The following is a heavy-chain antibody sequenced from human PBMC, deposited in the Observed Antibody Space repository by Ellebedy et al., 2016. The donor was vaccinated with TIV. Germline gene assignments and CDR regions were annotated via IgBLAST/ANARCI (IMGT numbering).Heavy chain of an antibody. J-gene: IGHJ6*02. CDR2: IIPIFGTA. CDR3: ARAGSGSPYYYGMDV. Sequence: SVKVSXKASRGTFSSYAISWVRQAPGQGLEWMGGIIPIFGTANYAQKFQGRVTITADESTSTAYMELSSLRSEDTAVYYCARAGSGSPYYYGMDVWGQGTTVTVSS. V-gene: IGHV1-69*13. CDR1: RGTFSSYA. D-gene: IGHD3-10*01.